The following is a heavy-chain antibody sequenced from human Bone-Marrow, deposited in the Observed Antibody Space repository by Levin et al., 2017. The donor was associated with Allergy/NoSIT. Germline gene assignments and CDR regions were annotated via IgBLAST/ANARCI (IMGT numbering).Heavy chain of an antibody. V-gene: IGHV3-21*06. CDR2: ISRGGHYI. CDR3: AACGGGSCFSEGNPFGM. Sequence: GGSLRLSCAASGFSFSSFSMNWVRQAPGKGLEWVSFISRGGHYIYYADSVKGRFNISRDNTKNSVHLLMNSLRAEATAVYYCAACGGGSCFSEGNPFGMWGQGTMVTVSS. CDR1: GFSFSSFS. J-gene: IGHJ3*02. D-gene: IGHD2-15*01.